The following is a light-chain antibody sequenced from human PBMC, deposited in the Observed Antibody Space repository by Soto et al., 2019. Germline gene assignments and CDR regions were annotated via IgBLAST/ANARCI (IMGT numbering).Light chain of an antibody. V-gene: IGLV1-51*01. J-gene: IGLJ1*01. CDR2: DNY. CDR1: SSNIGKSH. CDR3: ATWDDSLSAAV. Sequence: QSVLTQPPSVSAAPGQKVTISCSGSSSNIGKSHVSSYQHLPGTAPKLLIYDNYKRPSAIPDRLYGSRSGTAATLDITGLQTGDEADYYCATWDDSLSAAVFGPGTKLTVL.